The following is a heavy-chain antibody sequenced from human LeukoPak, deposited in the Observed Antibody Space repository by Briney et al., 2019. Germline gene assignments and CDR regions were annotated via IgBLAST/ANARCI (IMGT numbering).Heavy chain of an antibody. CDR3: ARGAPRRNDAFDI. CDR2: INPNSGGT. D-gene: IGHD1-26*01. V-gene: IGHV1-2*02. Sequence: ASVKLSCEASGYTFTGYYMRWVRQAPGQGLEWMGWINPNSGGTNYAHKFQGSVTTTRDTSISTAYMEMSRLRSADTAVYYCARGAPRRNDAFDIWGQGTMVTVSS. CDR1: GYTFTGYY. J-gene: IGHJ3*02.